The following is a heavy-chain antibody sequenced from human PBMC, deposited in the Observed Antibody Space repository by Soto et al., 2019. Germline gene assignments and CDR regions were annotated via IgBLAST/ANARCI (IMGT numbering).Heavy chain of an antibody. D-gene: IGHD3-10*01. CDR3: ARRHDYGSD. V-gene: IGHV3-66*04. CDR1: GFTVSSNY. Sequence: EVQLVESGGGLVQPGGSLRLSCAASGFTVSSNYMTWVRQAPGQGLECVSIIYSGGSTDYADSVKGRFTISRDISQNTLYLQMNSLRGEDTAVYYCARRHDYGSDWGQGTLVTVAS. CDR2: IYSGGST. J-gene: IGHJ4*02.